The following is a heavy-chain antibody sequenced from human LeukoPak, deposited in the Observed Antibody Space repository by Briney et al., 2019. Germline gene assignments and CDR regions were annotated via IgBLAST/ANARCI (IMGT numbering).Heavy chain of an antibody. CDR1: GFTFSSYG. V-gene: IGHV3-30*02. CDR3: AKVAYYDSSGYYDY. CDR2: IRYDGSNK. D-gene: IGHD3-22*01. J-gene: IGHJ4*02. Sequence: GGSLRLSCAASGFTFSSYGMHWVRQAPGKGLERVAVIRYDGSNKYYADSVKGRFTISRDNSKNTLYLQMNSLRAEDTAVYYCAKVAYYDSSGYYDYWGQGTLVTVSS.